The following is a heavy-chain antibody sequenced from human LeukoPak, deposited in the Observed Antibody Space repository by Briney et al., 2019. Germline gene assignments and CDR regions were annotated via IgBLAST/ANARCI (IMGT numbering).Heavy chain of an antibody. CDR1: GFTFSSYA. CDR3: ARDTGRRGGDAFDI. J-gene: IGHJ3*02. V-gene: IGHV3-48*04. D-gene: IGHD3-10*01. CDR2: ISSSGSTI. Sequence: GSLRLSCAASGFTFSSYAMSWVRQAPGKGLEWVSYISSSGSTIYYADSVKGRFTISRDNAKNSLYLQMNSLRAKDTAVYYCARDTGRRGGDAFDIWGQGTMVTVSS.